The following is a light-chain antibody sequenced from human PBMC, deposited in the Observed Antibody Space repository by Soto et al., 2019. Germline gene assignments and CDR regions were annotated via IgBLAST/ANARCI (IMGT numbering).Light chain of an antibody. Sequence: EIVMTQSPATLSVSPGERATLSCRASQSVSSNLAWYQQKPGKAPRLLIYGASTMATGIPASFSGSGSGTEFPLPISGLQHEDFAVYYGKQCNNWPRTLGKGTKLEI. CDR2: GAS. V-gene: IGKV3-15*01. CDR1: QSVSSN. CDR3: KQCNNWPRT. J-gene: IGKJ2*02.